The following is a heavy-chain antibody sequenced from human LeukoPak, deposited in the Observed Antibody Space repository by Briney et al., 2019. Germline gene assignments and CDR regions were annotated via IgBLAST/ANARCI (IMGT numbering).Heavy chain of an antibody. V-gene: IGHV3-66*01. Sequence: PGGSLRLSCAASGFTVSSNHMSWVRQAPGKGLEWVSVIYSGGSTYYADSVKGRFTISRDNSKNTLYLQMNSLRAEDTAVYYCARDLYSHNDYWGQGTLVTVSS. D-gene: IGHD6-13*01. CDR2: IYSGGST. CDR1: GFTVSSNH. CDR3: ARDLYSHNDY. J-gene: IGHJ4*02.